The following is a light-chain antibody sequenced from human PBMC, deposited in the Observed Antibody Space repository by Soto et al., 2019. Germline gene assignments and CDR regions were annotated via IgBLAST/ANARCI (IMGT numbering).Light chain of an antibody. CDR1: LGAVTSGNY. CDR3: LLYYGGIWV. CDR2: TTT. Sequence: QAVVTQEPSLPWSPGGPLPFPGVFSLGAVTSGNYPHWFHQRPGQAPRALIYTTTNKHSWTPARFSGSLFGGRASLTLSGVQPEDEAEYYCLLYYGGIWVFGGGTKLTVL. J-gene: IGLJ3*02. V-gene: IGLV7-43*01.